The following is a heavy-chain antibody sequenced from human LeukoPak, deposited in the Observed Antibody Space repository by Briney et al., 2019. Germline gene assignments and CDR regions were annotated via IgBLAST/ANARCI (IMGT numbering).Heavy chain of an antibody. D-gene: IGHD3-22*01. CDR2: IYYSGST. Sequence: SETLSLTCTVSGGSISSSSYYWGWIRQPPGKGLEWIGSIYYSGSTYYNPSLKSRVTISVDTSKNQFSLKLSSVTAADTAVYYCARDLISQRITMIVVVSLGFDYWGQGTLVTVSS. J-gene: IGHJ4*02. V-gene: IGHV4-39*07. CDR3: ARDLISQRITMIVVVSLGFDY. CDR1: GGSISSSSYY.